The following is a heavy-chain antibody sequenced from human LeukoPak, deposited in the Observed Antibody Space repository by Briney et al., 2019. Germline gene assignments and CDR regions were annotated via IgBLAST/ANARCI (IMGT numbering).Heavy chain of an antibody. CDR2: IYPGDSDT. Sequence: GESLKISCKCSGYSFTSYWIGWVCQMPGKGLEWMGIIYPGDSDTRYSPSFQGQVTISADKSISTAYLQWSSLKASDTAMYYCARLEPYDSSGYAFDIWGQGTMVTVSS. V-gene: IGHV5-51*01. D-gene: IGHD3-22*01. CDR3: ARLEPYDSSGYAFDI. J-gene: IGHJ3*02. CDR1: GYSFTSYW.